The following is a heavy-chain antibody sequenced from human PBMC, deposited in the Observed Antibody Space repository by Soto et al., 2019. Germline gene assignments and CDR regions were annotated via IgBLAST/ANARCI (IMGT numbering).Heavy chain of an antibody. V-gene: IGHV3-23*03. D-gene: IGHD3-3*01. CDR3: ASLNTITANY. CDR1: GFTFSSYA. J-gene: IGHJ4*02. CDR2: IYSGGST. Sequence: PGGSLRLSCAASGFTFSSYAMSWVRQAPGKGLEWVSIIYSGGSTYYADSVRGRFTISRDDSKNTLFLQMDSLRAEDTAVYYCASLNTITANYWGQGTLVTVSS.